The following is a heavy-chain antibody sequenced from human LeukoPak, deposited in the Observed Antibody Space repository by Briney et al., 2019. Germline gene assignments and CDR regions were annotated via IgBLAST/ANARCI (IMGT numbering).Heavy chain of an antibody. Sequence: PGGSLRLSCTASGFTFGDYAMSWVRQAPGKGLEWVGFIRSKAYGGTTEYAASVKGRFTISRDDSKSIAYLQMNSLKTEDTAVYYCTRSQEDVLRFLEWIPSDYWGQGTLVTVSS. V-gene: IGHV3-49*04. J-gene: IGHJ4*02. CDR1: GFTFGDYA. CDR2: IRSKAYGGTT. CDR3: TRSQEDVLRFLEWIPSDY. D-gene: IGHD3-3*01.